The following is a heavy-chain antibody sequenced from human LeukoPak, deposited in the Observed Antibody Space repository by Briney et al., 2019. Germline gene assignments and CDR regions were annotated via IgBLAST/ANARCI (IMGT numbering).Heavy chain of an antibody. Sequence: SETLSLTCSVSGGSISSYYWSWIRQPPGKGLEWIGYIYYSGSTNYNPSLKSRVTISVDTSKNQFSLKLSSVTAADTAVYYCARDNPRVGATDYWGQGTLVTVSS. V-gene: IGHV4-59*01. CDR3: ARDNPRVGATDY. CDR2: IYYSGST. J-gene: IGHJ4*02. D-gene: IGHD1-26*01. CDR1: GGSISSYY.